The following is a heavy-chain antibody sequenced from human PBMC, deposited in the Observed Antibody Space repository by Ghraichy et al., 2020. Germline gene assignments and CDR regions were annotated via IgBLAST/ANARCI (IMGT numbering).Heavy chain of an antibody. D-gene: IGHD6-13*01. J-gene: IGHJ6*02. CDR1: GYTFTSYY. CDR3: ASIAAPQHYYYYGMDV. CDR2: INPSGGST. Sequence: ASVKVSCKASGYTFTSYYMHWVRQAPGQGLEWMGIINPSGGSTSYAQKFQGRVTMTRDTSTSTVYMELSSLRSEDTAVYYCASIAAPQHYYYYGMDVWGQGTTVTVSS. V-gene: IGHV1-46*03.